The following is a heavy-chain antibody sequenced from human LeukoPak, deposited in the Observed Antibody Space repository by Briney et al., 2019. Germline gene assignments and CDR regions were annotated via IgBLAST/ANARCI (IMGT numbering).Heavy chain of an antibody. D-gene: IGHD3-10*01. CDR1: GDSITSSY. CDR2: IYYSGIT. CDR3: AKGAGRTGSDY. V-gene: IGHV4-59*08. Sequence: SETLSLTCAVSGDSITSSYWSWIRQPPGKGLEWIAYIYYSGITNYNPSLKGRVTISLDTSKNLFSLNLSSVTAADTAVYYCAKGAGRTGSDYWGQGTLVTVSS. J-gene: IGHJ4*02.